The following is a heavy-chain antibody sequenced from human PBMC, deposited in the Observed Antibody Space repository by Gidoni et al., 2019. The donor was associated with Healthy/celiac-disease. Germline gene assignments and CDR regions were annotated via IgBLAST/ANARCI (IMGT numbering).Heavy chain of an antibody. J-gene: IGHJ3*02. V-gene: IGHV3-21*01. Sequence: EVQLVEYGGGLVKPGGSLRLSCAASGFTFSSYSMNWVRQAPGKGLEWVSSISSSSSYIYYADSVKGRFTISRDNAKNSLYLQMNSLRAEDTAVYYCARDGSRGSRPEAFDIWGQGTMVTVSS. CDR1: GFTFSSYS. CDR3: ARDGSRGSRPEAFDI. CDR2: ISSSSSYI. D-gene: IGHD3-10*01.